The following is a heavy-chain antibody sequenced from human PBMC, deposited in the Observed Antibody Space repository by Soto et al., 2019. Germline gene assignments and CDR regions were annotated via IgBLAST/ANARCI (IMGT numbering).Heavy chain of an antibody. CDR2: IFSAGST. Sequence: EVQLVESGGGLIQPGGSLRLSCAASGFTVSSNYMTWVRQAPGRGLDWVSTIFSAGSTYYADSVFGRVTISRDNSKNMLYLQMNSLRAEDTAVYYCASGGGYWGQGTLVTVSS. V-gene: IGHV3-53*01. D-gene: IGHD3-16*01. CDR1: GFTVSSNY. CDR3: ASGGGY. J-gene: IGHJ4*02.